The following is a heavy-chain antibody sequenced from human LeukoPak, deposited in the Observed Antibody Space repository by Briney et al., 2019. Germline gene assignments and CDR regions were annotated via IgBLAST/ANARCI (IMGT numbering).Heavy chain of an antibody. CDR1: GFIFSSYT. V-gene: IGHV3-21*01. CDR3: ARDNGAKQFDY. J-gene: IGHJ4*02. Sequence: GGSLRLSCAASGFIFSSYTMNWVRQAPGKGLEWVSSIGSNISYIYYADSVKGRFTISRDNPKNSLYLQMNSLSAEDTAVYYCARDNGAKQFDYWGQGTLVIVSA. CDR2: IGSNISYI. D-gene: IGHD2-8*01.